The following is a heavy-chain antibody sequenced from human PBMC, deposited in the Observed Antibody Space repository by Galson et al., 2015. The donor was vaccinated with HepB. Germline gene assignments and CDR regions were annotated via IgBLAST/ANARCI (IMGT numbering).Heavy chain of an antibody. V-gene: IGHV3-73*01. CDR1: GFTFSGSA. J-gene: IGHJ4*02. CDR2: IRSKANDYAT. CDR3: SRLGDFSGYSSS. Sequence: LRLSCAASGFTFSGSAIHWVRQASGKGLEWVGRIRSKANDYATAYAASLKGRFTISRADSKNTAYLHMKSLKTEDTAVYYCSRLGDFSGYSSSWGQGTLVTVSS. D-gene: IGHD6-13*01.